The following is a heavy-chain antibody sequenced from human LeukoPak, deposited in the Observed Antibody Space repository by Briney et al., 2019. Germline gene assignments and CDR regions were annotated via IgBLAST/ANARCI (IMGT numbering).Heavy chain of an antibody. CDR2: IKQDGSEK. CDR3: ARAPYGDYVESRYYYYGMDV. D-gene: IGHD4-17*01. V-gene: IGHV3-7*01. J-gene: IGHJ6*02. CDR1: GFTFISYW. Sequence: GGSLKPSCPAPGFTFISYWMTWFRKAQGKGLKWVATIKQDGSEKYYVDSVKGRFTISRDNAKNSLYLQMNSLRAEDTAVYYCARAPYGDYVESRYYYYGMDVWGQGTTVTVSS.